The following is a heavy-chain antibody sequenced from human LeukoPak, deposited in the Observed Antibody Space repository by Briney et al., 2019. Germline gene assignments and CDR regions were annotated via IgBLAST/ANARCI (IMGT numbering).Heavy chain of an antibody. V-gene: IGHV3-64*02. CDR1: GFTFSSYA. J-gene: IGHJ2*01. Sequence: PGGSLRLSCAASGFTFSSYAMHWVRQAPGKGLEYVSAISSNGGSTYYADSVKGRFTISRGNSKNTLYLQMGSLRAEDMAVYYCARGWGSTDWYFDLWGRGTLVTVSS. CDR2: ISSNGGST. D-gene: IGHD3-16*01. CDR3: ARGWGSTDWYFDL.